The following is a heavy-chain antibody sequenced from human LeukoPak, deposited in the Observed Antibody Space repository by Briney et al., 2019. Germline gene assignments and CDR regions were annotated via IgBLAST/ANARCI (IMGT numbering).Heavy chain of an antibody. CDR3: AKGGGSGYGSGSLSN. J-gene: IGHJ4*02. V-gene: IGHV3-30*18. D-gene: IGHD3-10*01. CDR2: TSYDGNSK. CDR1: GFTFIAYG. Sequence: PGRSLRLSCAASGFTFIAYGMHWVRQAPGKGPEWVAVTSYDGNSKYYADSVKGRFTISRDNSKNTLYLQMNSLRAEDTALYYCAKGGGSGYGSGSLSNWGQGTLVTVSS.